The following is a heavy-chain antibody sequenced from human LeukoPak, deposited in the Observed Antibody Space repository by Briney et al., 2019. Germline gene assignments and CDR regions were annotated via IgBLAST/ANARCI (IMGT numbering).Heavy chain of an antibody. CDR3: ARDPEDHYYDSSGYS. CDR2: ISSSGSTI. D-gene: IGHD3-22*01. V-gene: IGHV3-11*01. J-gene: IGHJ3*01. CDR1: GFTFSDYY. Sequence: PGGSLRLSCAASGFTFSDYYMSWIRQAPGKGLEWVSYISSSGSTIYYADSVKGRFTISRDSAKNSLYLQMNSLRAEDTAVYYCARDPEDHYYDSSGYSWGQGTMVTVSS.